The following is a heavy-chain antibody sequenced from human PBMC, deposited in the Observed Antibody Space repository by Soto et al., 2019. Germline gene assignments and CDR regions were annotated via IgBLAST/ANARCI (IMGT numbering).Heavy chain of an antibody. D-gene: IGHD3-3*01. Sequence: QITLNESGPTVVRPTETLTLTCRFSGFSLTTSGVGVGWVRQSPGKAPEWLALFYWDDDKRYRESLKSRLTITKDTSKNQVVLTVANLDPTDTATYYCAHRVLRTVFGLVTTTAIYFDFWGQGTPVAVSS. CDR1: GFSLTTSGVG. V-gene: IGHV2-5*02. J-gene: IGHJ4*02. CDR3: AHRVLRTVFGLVTTTAIYFDF. CDR2: FYWDDDK.